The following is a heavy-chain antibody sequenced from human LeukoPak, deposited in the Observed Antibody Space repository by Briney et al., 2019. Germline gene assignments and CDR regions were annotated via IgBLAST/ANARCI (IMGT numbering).Heavy chain of an antibody. Sequence: ASVKVSCKASGYTFTGYYMHWVRQAPGQGLEWMGWINPNSGGTNYAQKFQGRVTMTRDTSISTAYMELSRLRSDDTAVYYCASGLGYCSGGSCYSLGLPDYWGQGTLVTVSS. D-gene: IGHD2-15*01. CDR1: GYTFTGYY. CDR2: INPNSGGT. J-gene: IGHJ4*02. V-gene: IGHV1-2*02. CDR3: ASGLGYCSGGSCYSLGLPDY.